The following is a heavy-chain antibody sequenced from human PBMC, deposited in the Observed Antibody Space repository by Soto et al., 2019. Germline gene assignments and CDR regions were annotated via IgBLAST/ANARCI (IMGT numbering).Heavy chain of an antibody. V-gene: IGHV5-51*01. CDR2: IYPGDSDT. J-gene: IGHJ4*02. CDR1: GYSFTSYW. CDR3: TRGWLAQYYFDY. Sequence: KISCKGYGYSFTSYWIAWVRQMPGKGLEWMGIIYPGDSDTRYSPSFQGQVTISADKSISTAYLQWSSLEASDTAMYYCTRGWLAQYYFDYWGQGTLATVSS. D-gene: IGHD6-19*01.